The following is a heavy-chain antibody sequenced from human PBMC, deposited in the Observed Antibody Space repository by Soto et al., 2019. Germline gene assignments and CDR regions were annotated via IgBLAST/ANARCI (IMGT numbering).Heavy chain of an antibody. V-gene: IGHV4-59*01. CDR2: ISDSGST. D-gene: IGHD6-19*01. J-gene: IGHJ4*02. CDR1: GGSMSSYY. Sequence: SETLSLTCTVSGGSMSSYYWSWLRQPPGKALEWIGYISDSGSTNYNPSLKSRVTISVDTSKNHFSLRLTSVTAADTAVYYCATGAGWYAYWGQGTLVTVSS. CDR3: ATGAGWYAY.